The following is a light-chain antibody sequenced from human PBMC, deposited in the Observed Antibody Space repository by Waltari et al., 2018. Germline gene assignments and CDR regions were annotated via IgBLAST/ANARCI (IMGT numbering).Light chain of an antibody. CDR2: KVS. Sequence: DVVMTQSPLSLPVTLGQPASISCRSSQSLVHSDGNTYLNWFQQRPGQSPRRLIYKVSNRDSGVPDRFSGSGSGTDFTLKISSLQPEDFATYYCQQSYVTPRTFGQGTKLDIK. CDR3: QQSYVTPRT. J-gene: IGKJ2*01. V-gene: IGKV2-30*02. CDR1: QSLVHSDGNTY.